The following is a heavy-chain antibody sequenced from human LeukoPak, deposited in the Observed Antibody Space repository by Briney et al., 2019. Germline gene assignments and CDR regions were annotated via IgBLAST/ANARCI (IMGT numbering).Heavy chain of an antibody. Sequence: PSETLSLTCAVYGGSFSGYYWSWIGQPPGKGLEWIGEINHSGSTNYNPSLKSRVTISVDTSKNQFSLKLSSVTAADTAVYYCARVSSGWFTPFDYWGQGTLVTVSS. V-gene: IGHV4-34*01. CDR3: ARVSSGWFTPFDY. J-gene: IGHJ4*02. CDR1: GGSFSGYY. D-gene: IGHD6-19*01. CDR2: INHSGST.